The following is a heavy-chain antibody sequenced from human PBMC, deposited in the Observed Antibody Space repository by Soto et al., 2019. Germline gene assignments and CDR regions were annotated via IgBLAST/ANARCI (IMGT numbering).Heavy chain of an antibody. V-gene: IGHV3-13*01. CDR2: IGTAGDT. D-gene: IGHD6-13*01. J-gene: IGHJ6*02. CDR1: GFTFSSYD. CDR3: ARDRYSSSWPEGYYGMDV. Sequence: PGGSLRLSCAASGFTFSSYDMHWVRQATGKGLEWVSAIGTAGDTYYPGSVKGRFTISRENAENSLYLQMNSLRAGDMAVYYCARDRYSSSWPEGYYGMDVWGQGTTVTVSS.